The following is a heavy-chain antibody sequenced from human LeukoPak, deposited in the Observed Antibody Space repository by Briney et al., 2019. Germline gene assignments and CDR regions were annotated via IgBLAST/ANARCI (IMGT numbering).Heavy chain of an antibody. V-gene: IGHV3-66*01. Sequence: PGGSLRLSCAASGFTVSSNYTSRVRQAPGKGLEWVSVIYSGGSTYYADSVKGRFTISRDNSKNTLYLQMNSLRAEDTAVYYCAREVAFGGVIVTGYWGQGTLVTVSS. CDR3: AREVAFGGVIVTGY. CDR2: IYSGGST. D-gene: IGHD3-16*02. CDR1: GFTVSSNY. J-gene: IGHJ4*02.